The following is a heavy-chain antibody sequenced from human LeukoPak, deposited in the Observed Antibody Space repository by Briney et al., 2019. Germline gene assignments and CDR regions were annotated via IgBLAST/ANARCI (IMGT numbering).Heavy chain of an antibody. CDR1: GFTVSSNY. D-gene: IGHD4-11*01. CDR3: ARDSAATTVNAFDI. Sequence: GGSLRLSCAASGFTVSSNYMSWVRQAPGKGLEWVSVIYSGGSTYYADSVKGRFTISRDNSKNTLYLQMNSLRAEDTAVYYCARDSAATTVNAFDIWGQGTMVTVSS. J-gene: IGHJ3*02. CDR2: IYSGGST. V-gene: IGHV3-66*01.